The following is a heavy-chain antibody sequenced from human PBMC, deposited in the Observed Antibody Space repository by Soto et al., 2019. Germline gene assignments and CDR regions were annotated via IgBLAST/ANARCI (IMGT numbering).Heavy chain of an antibody. CDR1: GGSISSTNW. D-gene: IGHD6-19*01. CDR2: IDHSGST. V-gene: IGHV4-4*02. J-gene: IGHJ4*02. Sequence: QVQLQESGPGLVKPSGTLSLTCAVSGGSISSTNWWNWVRQPPGKGLEWIGEIDHSGSTNYNPSLNSRVTMSVDKPTNQFALKLSSVTAADTAGYYCVRDSGNGWKDYWGQGTLVTVSS. CDR3: VRDSGNGWKDY.